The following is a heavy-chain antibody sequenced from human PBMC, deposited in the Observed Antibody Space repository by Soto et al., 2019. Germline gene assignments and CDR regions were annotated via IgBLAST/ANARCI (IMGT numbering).Heavy chain of an antibody. CDR1: GFTFSSYA. V-gene: IGHV3-23*01. Sequence: GGSLSLSCAASGFTFSSYAMSWVRQAPGKGLEWVSAISGSGGSTYYADSVKGRFTISRDNSKNTLYLKMNSLRAEDTAVYYCAKDLGEQQPLPVVYWGQGTMVTVYS. D-gene: IGHD6-25*01. J-gene: IGHJ4*02. CDR2: ISGSGGST. CDR3: AKDLGEQQPLPVVY.